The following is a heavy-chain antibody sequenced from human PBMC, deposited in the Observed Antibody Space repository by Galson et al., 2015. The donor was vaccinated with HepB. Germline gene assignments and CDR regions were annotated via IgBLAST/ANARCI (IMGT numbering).Heavy chain of an antibody. V-gene: IGHV1-18*04. J-gene: IGHJ4*02. D-gene: IGHD3-9*01. CDR2: ISGYNGDP. Sequence: SVQVSCKASGYTFTNYGISWVRQAPGQGLEWVGWISGYNGDPKYTQSLQGRVTLITDTSTHTAYMELRSLRSDDTAVYYCTRAGHHLIFSYQQLSDNWGQGTLVTVSS. CDR1: GYTFTNYG. CDR3: TRAGHHLIFSYQQLSDN.